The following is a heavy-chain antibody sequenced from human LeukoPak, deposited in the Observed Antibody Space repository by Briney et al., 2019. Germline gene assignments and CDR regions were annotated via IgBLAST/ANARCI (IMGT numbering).Heavy chain of an antibody. CDR1: GYTFTSYG. CDR2: ISAYNGNT. V-gene: IGHV1-18*01. Sequence: ASVKVSCKASGYTFTSYGISWVRQAPGQGLEWMGWISAYNGNTNYAQKLQGRVTMTTDTSTSTAYMELSSLRSEDTAVYYCATAGQQQWLVWGDAFDIWGQGTMVTVSS. CDR3: ATAGQQQWLVWGDAFDI. J-gene: IGHJ3*02. D-gene: IGHD6-19*01.